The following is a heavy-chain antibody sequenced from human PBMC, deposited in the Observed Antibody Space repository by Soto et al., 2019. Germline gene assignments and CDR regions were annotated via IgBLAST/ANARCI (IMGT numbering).Heavy chain of an antibody. CDR1: GGTFGNTA. CDR3: ARDGDPGYAFWSGPLGGGRFDP. D-gene: IGHD3-3*01. CDR2: IVPMFGTA. Sequence: QVQLVQSGTEVKKPGSSVNVSCKTSGGTFGNTAVTWVRQAPGQGLEWMGGIVPMFGTANYAQKFQGRVTINADESTNAAYMELNSLRADDTAVYFCARDGDPGYAFWSGPLGGGRFDPWGQGTLVTVSS. V-gene: IGHV1-69*12. J-gene: IGHJ5*02.